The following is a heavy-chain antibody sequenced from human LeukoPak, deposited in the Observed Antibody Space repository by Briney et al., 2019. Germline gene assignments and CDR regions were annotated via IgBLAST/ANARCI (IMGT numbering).Heavy chain of an antibody. J-gene: IGHJ4*02. D-gene: IGHD7-27*01. CDR2: GVYPEST. CDR1: GASVISGPHY. CDR3: ARDNWGSLDY. Sequence: SETLSFTCSVSGASVISGPHYWSWIRQPPGKGLDWIGYGVYPESTNYNPSLKSRVTISVDTSKRQFSLQLRSVTAADTAIYYCARDNWGSLDYWGQGILVTVSS. V-gene: IGHV4-61*01.